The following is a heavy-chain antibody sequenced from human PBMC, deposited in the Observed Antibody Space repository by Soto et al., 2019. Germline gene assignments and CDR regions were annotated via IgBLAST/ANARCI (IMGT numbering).Heavy chain of an antibody. Sequence: QVQLVESGGGVVQPGRSLRLSCAASGFTFSSYGMHWVRQAPGKGLEWVAVISYDGSNKYYADSVKGRFTISRDNSKNTLYLQMNRLRAEDTAVYYCAKLTIAAAGMVDYWGQGTLVTVSS. V-gene: IGHV3-30*18. D-gene: IGHD6-13*01. J-gene: IGHJ4*02. CDR1: GFTFSSYG. CDR2: ISYDGSNK. CDR3: AKLTIAAAGMVDY.